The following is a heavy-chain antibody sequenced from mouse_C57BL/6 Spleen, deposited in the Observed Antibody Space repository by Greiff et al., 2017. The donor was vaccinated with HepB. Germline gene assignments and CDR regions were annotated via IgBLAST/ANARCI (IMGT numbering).Heavy chain of an antibody. J-gene: IGHJ1*03. V-gene: IGHV1-55*01. CDR3: ARRKLGVRYFDV. CDR2: IYPGSGST. CDR1: GYTFTSYW. D-gene: IGHD4-1*01. Sequence: QVQLQQPGAELVKPGASVKMSCKASGYTFTSYWITWVKQRPGQGLEWIGDIYPGSGSTNYNEKFKSKATLTVDTSSSTAYMQLSSLTSEDSAVYYCARRKLGVRYFDVWGTGTTVTVAS.